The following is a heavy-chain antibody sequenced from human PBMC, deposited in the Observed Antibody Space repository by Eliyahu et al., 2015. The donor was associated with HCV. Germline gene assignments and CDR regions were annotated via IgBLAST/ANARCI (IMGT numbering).Heavy chain of an antibody. J-gene: IGHJ6*02. D-gene: IGHD5-18*01. CDR1: GFTVSSNY. CDR2: IYSGGST. Sequence: EVQLVESGGGLIQPGGSLRLSCAASGFTVSSNYMSWVRQAPGKGLEWVSVIYSGGSTYYADSVKGRFTISRDNSKNTLYLQMNSLRAEDTAVYYCARDAGLAVDTAMVSHGMDVWGQGTTVTVSS. CDR3: ARDAGLAVDTAMVSHGMDV. V-gene: IGHV3-53*01.